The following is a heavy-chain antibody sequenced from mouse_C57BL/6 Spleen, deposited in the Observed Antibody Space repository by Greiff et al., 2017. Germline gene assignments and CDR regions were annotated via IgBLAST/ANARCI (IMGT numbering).Heavy chain of an antibody. Sequence: EVMLVESGGGLVKPGGSLKLSCAASGFTFSDYGMHWVRQAPEKGLEWVAYISSGSSTIYYADTVKGRFTISRDNAKNTLFLQMTSLRSEDTAMYYCATGSMDAMDYWGQGTSVTVSS. CDR3: ATGSMDAMDY. CDR2: ISSGSSTI. V-gene: IGHV5-17*01. D-gene: IGHD1-1*01. CDR1: GFTFSDYG. J-gene: IGHJ4*01.